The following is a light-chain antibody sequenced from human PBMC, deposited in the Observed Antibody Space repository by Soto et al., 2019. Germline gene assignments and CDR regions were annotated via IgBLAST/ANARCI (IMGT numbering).Light chain of an antibody. Sequence: DIQMTQSPSTLSASVGDRVTMTCRASQSISSWLAWYQQKPGKAPKLLIYDASSLESGVPSRFSGSGSGTEFTLTISSLQPDDFATYYCQQYNSYPLTFGGGTKLDIK. CDR3: QQYNSYPLT. CDR2: DAS. J-gene: IGKJ4*01. V-gene: IGKV1-5*01. CDR1: QSISSW.